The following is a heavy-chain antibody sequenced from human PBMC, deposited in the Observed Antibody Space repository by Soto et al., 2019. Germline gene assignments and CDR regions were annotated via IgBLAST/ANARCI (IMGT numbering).Heavy chain of an antibody. V-gene: IGHV3-64D*06. J-gene: IGHJ4*02. CDR3: VKDRKWLRPTYYFDY. Sequence: PGGSLRLSCSASGLTFSSYAIHWVRQAPGKGLEYVSAISSNGGSTYYADSVKGRFTISRDNSKNTLYLQMSSLRAEDTAAYYCVKDRKWLRPTYYFDYWGQGTLVTVSS. D-gene: IGHD5-12*01. CDR1: GLTFSSYA. CDR2: ISSNGGST.